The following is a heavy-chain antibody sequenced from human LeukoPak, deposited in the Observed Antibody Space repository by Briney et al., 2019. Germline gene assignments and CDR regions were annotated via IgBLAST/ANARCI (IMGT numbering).Heavy chain of an antibody. CDR3: ARDYYDSSGYYYVYDY. CDR2: IIPIFGTA. D-gene: IGHD3-22*01. V-gene: IGHV1-69*05. Sequence: GASVKVSCKASGYTFTSYDINWVRQATGQGLEWMGGIIPIFGTANYAQKFQGRVTITTDESTSTAYMKLSSLRSEDTAVYYCARDYYDSSGYYYVYDYWGQGTLVTVSS. J-gene: IGHJ4*02. CDR1: GYTFTSYD.